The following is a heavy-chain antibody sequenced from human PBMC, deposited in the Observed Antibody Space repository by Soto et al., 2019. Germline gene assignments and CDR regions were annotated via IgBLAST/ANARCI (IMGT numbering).Heavy chain of an antibody. V-gene: IGHV1-2*04. J-gene: IGHJ4*02. Sequence: ASVKVSCKASGYTFTGYYMHWVRQAPGQGLEWMGWINPNSGGTNYAQKFQGWVTMTRDTSISTAYMELSRLRSDGTAVYYCATQRDYGDYGAFDYWGQGTLVTVSS. CDR1: GYTFTGYY. CDR3: ATQRDYGDYGAFDY. CDR2: INPNSGGT. D-gene: IGHD4-17*01.